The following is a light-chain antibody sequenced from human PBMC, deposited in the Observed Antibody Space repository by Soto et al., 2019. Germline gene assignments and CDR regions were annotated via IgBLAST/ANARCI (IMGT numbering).Light chain of an antibody. CDR1: TSDIGGFNY. Sequence: QSALTQPASMSGSPGQSITISCTGTTSDIGGFNYVSWYQQHPGKAPKLIIYDVTNRPSGVSSRFSGSKSGNTASLTISGLQAEDEADYFCSSYTTTSAVVFGGGTKLTVL. CDR3: SSYTTTSAVV. CDR2: DVT. J-gene: IGLJ2*01. V-gene: IGLV2-14*03.